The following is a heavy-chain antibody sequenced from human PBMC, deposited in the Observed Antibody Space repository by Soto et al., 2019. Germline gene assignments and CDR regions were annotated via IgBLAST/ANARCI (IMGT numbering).Heavy chain of an antibody. J-gene: IGHJ4*02. V-gene: IGHV4-39*01. CDR2: IYYSGST. D-gene: IGHD3-10*01. CDR1: GGSISSSSYY. Sequence: QLQLQESGPGLVKPSETLSLTCTVSGGSISSSSYYWGWIRQPPGKGLERIGSIYYSGSTYYNPSLKSRVTISVATSTNQFSLKLSSVTAADTAVYYCARTMVRGVTSTYYFDYWGQGTLVTVSS. CDR3: ARTMVRGVTSTYYFDY.